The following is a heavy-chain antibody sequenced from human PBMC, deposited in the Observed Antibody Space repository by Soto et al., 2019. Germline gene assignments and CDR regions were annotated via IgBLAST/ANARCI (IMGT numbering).Heavy chain of an antibody. CDR1: GGTFSSYA. J-gene: IGHJ6*02. D-gene: IGHD2-2*01. Sequence: SVKVSCKASGGTFSSYAISWVRQAPGQGLEWMGGIIPIFGTANYAQKFQGRVTITADESTSTAYMELSSLRSEDTAVYYCARDIVVVPAAKNYYYGMDVWGQGTTVTVSS. CDR3: ARDIVVVPAAKNYYYGMDV. CDR2: IIPIFGTA. V-gene: IGHV1-69*13.